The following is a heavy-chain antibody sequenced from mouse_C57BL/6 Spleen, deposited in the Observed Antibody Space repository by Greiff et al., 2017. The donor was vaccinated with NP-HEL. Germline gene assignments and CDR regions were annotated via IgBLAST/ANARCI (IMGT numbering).Heavy chain of an antibody. CDR2: INPYNGGT. Sequence: VQLQQSGPVLVKPGASVKMSCKASGYTFTDYYMNWVKPSHGKSLEWIGVINPYNGGTSYNQKFKGKATLTVDKSSSTAYMELNSLTSEDSAVYYCARGYYGSHYAMDYWGQGTSVTVSS. D-gene: IGHD1-1*01. V-gene: IGHV1-19*01. CDR3: ARGYYGSHYAMDY. CDR1: GYTFTDYY. J-gene: IGHJ4*01.